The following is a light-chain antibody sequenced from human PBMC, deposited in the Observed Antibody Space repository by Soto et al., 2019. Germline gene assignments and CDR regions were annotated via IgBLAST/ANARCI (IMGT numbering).Light chain of an antibody. Sequence: VLTQSAGALSFSPGERATLSFRASQSVSSSYLAWYQQKPGQAPRLLIYGASSRATGIPDRFSGSGSGTDFTLTISRLEPEDFAVYYCQQYGSSLRTFGQGTKVDIK. CDR3: QQYGSSLRT. V-gene: IGKV3-20*01. J-gene: IGKJ1*01. CDR1: QSVSSSY. CDR2: GAS.